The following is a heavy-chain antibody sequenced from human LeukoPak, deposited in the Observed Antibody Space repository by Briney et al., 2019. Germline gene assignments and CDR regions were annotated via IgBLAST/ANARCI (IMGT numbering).Heavy chain of an antibody. CDR2: ISNSGDTV. Sequence: GGCLRLSCAASGFTLSDFYLTWLRQARGKGLEWLSYISNSGDTVFYADSVKGRFTVSRDNAKRSLYLQIESLRDDDTAVYHCALGTINKDFYFGMDVWGQGTTVTVSS. V-gene: IGHV3-11*01. D-gene: IGHD2-8*01. CDR1: GFTLSDFY. J-gene: IGHJ6*02. CDR3: ALGTINKDFYFGMDV.